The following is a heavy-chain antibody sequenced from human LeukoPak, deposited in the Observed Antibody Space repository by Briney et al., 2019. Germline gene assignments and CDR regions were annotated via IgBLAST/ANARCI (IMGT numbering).Heavy chain of an antibody. CDR3: ARVGVAGTAFDI. J-gene: IGHJ3*02. Sequence: GASVKVSCKASGYIFIDYYMHWARQAPGQGLEWMGIINPSGGSTSYAQKFQGRVTMTRDTSTSTVYMELSSLRSEDTAVYYCARVGVAGTAFDIWGQGTMVTVSS. CDR2: INPSGGST. CDR1: GYIFIDYY. V-gene: IGHV1-46*01. D-gene: IGHD6-19*01.